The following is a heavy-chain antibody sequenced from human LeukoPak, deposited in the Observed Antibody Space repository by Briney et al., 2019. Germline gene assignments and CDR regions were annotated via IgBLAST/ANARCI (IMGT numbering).Heavy chain of an antibody. CDR2: IRGSGTST. V-gene: IGHV3-23*01. CDR3: AKVTDYGSGTYYNRGFDY. Sequence: PGGSLRLSCAASGFTSSNYAMSWVRQAPGKGLEWVSAIRGSGTSTYYADSVKGRFTISRDNSKNTLYLQMNSLRADDTAVYYCAKVTDYGSGTYYNRGFDYWGQGSLVTVSS. J-gene: IGHJ4*02. D-gene: IGHD3-10*01. CDR1: GFTSSNYA.